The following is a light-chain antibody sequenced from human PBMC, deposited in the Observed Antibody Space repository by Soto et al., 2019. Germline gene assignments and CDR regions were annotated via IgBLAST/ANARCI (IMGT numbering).Light chain of an antibody. Sequence: EIVLTQSPGTLSVSPGERATLSCRASQSVSSSYLAWYQQKPGQAPRLLIYGASSRATGIPDRFSGSGSGTDFTLTISRLEPEDFAFYYCQQYGSSPLTFGGGTKVDIK. CDR3: QQYGSSPLT. CDR2: GAS. J-gene: IGKJ4*01. CDR1: QSVSSSY. V-gene: IGKV3-20*01.